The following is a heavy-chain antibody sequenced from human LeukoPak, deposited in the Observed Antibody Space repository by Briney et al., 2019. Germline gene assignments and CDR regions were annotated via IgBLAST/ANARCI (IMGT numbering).Heavy chain of an antibody. J-gene: IGHJ6*02. CDR2: IYYSGST. CDR3: ARASYSGSWYPYYYGMDV. D-gene: IGHD6-13*01. V-gene: IGHV4-59*01. CDR1: GGSISTYY. Sequence: SETLSLTCTVSGGSISTYYWSWIRQPPGKGLEWIGYIYYSGSTNYNPSLKSRVTISVDTSKNQFFLNLTSVTAADTAVYYCARASYSGSWYPYYYGMDVWGQGTTVTVSS.